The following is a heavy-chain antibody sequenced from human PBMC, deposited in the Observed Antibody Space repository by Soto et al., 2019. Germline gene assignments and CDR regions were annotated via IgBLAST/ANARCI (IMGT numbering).Heavy chain of an antibody. CDR1: GFTFSSYA. V-gene: IGHV3-23*01. J-gene: IGHJ6*02. CDR3: AKTRAAGTQDYYYYGMDV. Sequence: PGGSLSLSCAASGFTFSSYAMSWVRQAPGKGLEWVSAISGSGGSTYYADSVKGRFTISRDNSKNTLYLQMNSLRAEDTAVYYCAKTRAAGTQDYYYYGMDVWGQGTTVTVSS. CDR2: ISGSGGST. D-gene: IGHD6-13*01.